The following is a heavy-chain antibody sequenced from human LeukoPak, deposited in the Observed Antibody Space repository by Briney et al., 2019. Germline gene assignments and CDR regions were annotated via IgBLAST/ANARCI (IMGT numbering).Heavy chain of an antibody. CDR1: GYTFTGYY. CDR2: INPNSGGT. D-gene: IGHD3-9*01. J-gene: IGHJ4*02. CDR3: ASSRYFDWLTFDY. V-gene: IGHV1-2*02. Sequence: ASVKVSCKASGYTFTGYYMHWVRQAPGQGLEWMGWINPNSGGTNYAQKFQGRVTMTRDTSISTAYMELSRLRSDDTAVYYCASSRYFDWLTFDYWGQGTLVTFSS.